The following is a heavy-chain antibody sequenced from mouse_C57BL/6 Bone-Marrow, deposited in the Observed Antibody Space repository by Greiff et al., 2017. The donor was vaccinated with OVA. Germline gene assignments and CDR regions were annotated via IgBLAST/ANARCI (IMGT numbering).Heavy chain of an antibody. J-gene: IGHJ3*02. CDR2: IDPETGGT. D-gene: IGHD2-13*01. CDR1: GYTFTNYE. CDR3: TRCADSAFGY. Sequence: QVQLQQPGAELVRPGASVTLSCKASGYTFTNYEMHWVKQTPGQGLEWIGAIDPETGGTAYNQKFKGKAILTADKSSSTAYMELRSLTSEDSAVYYCTRCADSAFGYWGQGTLVTVSA. V-gene: IGHV1-15*01.